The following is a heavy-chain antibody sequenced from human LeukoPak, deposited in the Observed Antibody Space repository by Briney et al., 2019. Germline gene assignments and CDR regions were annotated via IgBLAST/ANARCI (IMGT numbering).Heavy chain of an antibody. V-gene: IGHV3-11*04. J-gene: IGHJ4*02. CDR2: ISGNGGVI. D-gene: IGHD1-26*01. CDR1: GFTFSDNY. Sequence: GGSLRLSCAASGFTFSDNYMTWVRQAPGKGLEWLSYISGNGGVIQYADSVKGRFTISRDNAKNSLYLQMNSLRPEDTAAYYCARENSGSYYQFDCWGQGTLVTVSS. CDR3: ARENSGSYYQFDC.